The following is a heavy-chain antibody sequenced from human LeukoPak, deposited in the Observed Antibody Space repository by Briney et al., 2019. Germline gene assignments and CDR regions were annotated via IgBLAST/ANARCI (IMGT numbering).Heavy chain of an antibody. CDR2: ISGSGGST. D-gene: IGHD5-18*01. V-gene: IGHV3-23*01. J-gene: IGHJ4*02. Sequence: GSLRLSCTTSGFTFTDHYMDWVRQAPGKGLEWVSAISGSGGSTYYADSVKGRFTISRDNSKNTLYLQMNSLRAEDTAVYYCARDGYSFGHDFDYWGQGTLVTVSS. CDR1: GFTFTDHY. CDR3: ARDGYSFGHDFDY.